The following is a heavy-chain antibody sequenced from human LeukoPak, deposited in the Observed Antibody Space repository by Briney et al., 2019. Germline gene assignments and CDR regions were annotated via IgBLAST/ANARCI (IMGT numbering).Heavy chain of an antibody. CDR1: GFTFSRHG. CDR2: ISNDGSRK. CDR3: ARDRAWNYFDY. J-gene: IGHJ4*02. V-gene: IGHV3-30*03. D-gene: IGHD3-3*01. Sequence: GGSLRLSCAPSGFTFSRHGMHWVRQAPGKGLEWVAIISNDGSRKYYAHSVEGRFTISRDNSKNTLYLQMDSLRAEDTAVYHCARDRAWNYFDYWGQGTLVTVSS.